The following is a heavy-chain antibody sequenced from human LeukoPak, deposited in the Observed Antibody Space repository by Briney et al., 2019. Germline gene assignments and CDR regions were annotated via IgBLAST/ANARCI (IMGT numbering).Heavy chain of an antibody. CDR3: ARDRYYYDSSGSDY. CDR1: GFTFSSYS. J-gene: IGHJ4*02. V-gene: IGHV3-48*04. Sequence: PGGSLRLSCAASGFTFSSYSMNWVRQAPGKGLEWVSYISSSSSTIYYADSVKGRFTISRDNAKNSLYLQMNSLRAEDTAVYYCARDRYYYDSSGSDYWGQGTLVTVSS. CDR2: ISSSSSTI. D-gene: IGHD3-22*01.